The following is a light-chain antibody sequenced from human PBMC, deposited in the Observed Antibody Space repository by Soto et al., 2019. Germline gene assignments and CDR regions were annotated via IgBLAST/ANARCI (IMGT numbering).Light chain of an antibody. J-gene: IGKJ4*01. Sequence: EIVLTQSPATLSLSPGERATLSCRASQSVSRYLAWYQQKPGQAPRLLIYDASNRATGIPARFSGSGSGTDFTLTISSLEPEDFAVYYCQLRVTFGGGTKVEIK. V-gene: IGKV3-11*01. CDR2: DAS. CDR1: QSVSRY. CDR3: QLRVT.